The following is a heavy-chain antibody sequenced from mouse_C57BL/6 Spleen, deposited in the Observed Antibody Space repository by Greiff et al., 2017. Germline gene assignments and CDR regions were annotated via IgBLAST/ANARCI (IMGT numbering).Heavy chain of an antibody. CDR3: ARNTDYYDSRPYAMDY. D-gene: IGHD1-1*01. J-gene: IGHJ4*01. CDR1: GFTFTDYY. V-gene: IGHV7-3*01. CDR2: IRNKANGYTT. Sequence: EVQLVESGGGLVQPGGSLSLSCAASGFTFTDYYMSWVRQPPGQALEWLGFIRNKANGYTTEYSASVKGRFTISRDNSQSILYLQMNTLRAEDSAAYYCARNTDYYDSRPYAMDYWGQGTSVTVSS.